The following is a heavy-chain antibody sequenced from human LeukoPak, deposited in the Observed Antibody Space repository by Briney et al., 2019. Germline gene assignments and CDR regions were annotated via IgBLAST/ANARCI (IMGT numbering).Heavy chain of an antibody. D-gene: IGHD3-22*01. CDR3: ARESPYYYDSSDYYETDY. CDR1: GYIFTNYY. J-gene: IGHJ4*02. Sequence: ASVKVSCKASGYIFTNYYMYWMRQAPGQGLEWMGLINPSGGGTNYAQKFQGRVTMTRDMSTSTVYMELSSLRSEDTAVYYCARESPYYYDSSDYYETDYWGQGTLVTVSS. V-gene: IGHV1-46*01. CDR2: INPSGGGT.